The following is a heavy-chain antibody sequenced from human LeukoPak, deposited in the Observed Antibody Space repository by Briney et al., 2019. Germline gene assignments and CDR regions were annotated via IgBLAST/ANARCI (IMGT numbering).Heavy chain of an antibody. D-gene: IGHD5-18*01. CDR2: MYYTGST. J-gene: IGHJ4*02. CDR3: ARGGSGYSYGKIDS. V-gene: IGHV4-59*01. Sequence: SETLSLTCTVSGDSINNYYWSWVRQPPGKGLEWIGYMYYTGSTSHNPSLNSRVTISVDTSKNQFSLKLSSVTAADTAVYYCARGGSGYSYGKIDSWGQGILVTVSS. CDR1: GDSINNYY.